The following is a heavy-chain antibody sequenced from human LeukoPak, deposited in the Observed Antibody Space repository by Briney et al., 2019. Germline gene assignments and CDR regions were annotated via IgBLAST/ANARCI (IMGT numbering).Heavy chain of an antibody. CDR2: ISGSGGST. D-gene: IGHD2-15*01. J-gene: IGHJ4*02. Sequence: PGGSLRLSCAASGFTFSGYGMSWVRQAPGKGLKWVSAISGSGGSTYYAYSVKGRITISRDNSKNTLYLQMNSLRAEDTAVYYCAKGVGYCSGGSCQQFDYWGQGTLVTVSS. V-gene: IGHV3-23*01. CDR3: AKGVGYCSGGSCQQFDY. CDR1: GFTFSGYG.